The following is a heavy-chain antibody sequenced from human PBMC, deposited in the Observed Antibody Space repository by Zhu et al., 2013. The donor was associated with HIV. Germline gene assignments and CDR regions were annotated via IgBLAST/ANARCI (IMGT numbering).Heavy chain of an antibody. CDR1: GYTFTGYY. V-gene: IGHV1-2*02. CDR2: INPNSGGT. J-gene: IGHJ4*02. CDR3: ARAGFRVGASGAFDY. D-gene: IGHD1-26*01. Sequence: QVQLVQSRAEVKKPGASVKVSCKASGYTFTGYYMHWVRQAPGQGLEWMGWINPNSGGTNYAQKFQGRVTMTRDTSISTAYMELSRLRSDDTAVYYCARAGFRVGASGAFDYWGQGTLVTVSS.